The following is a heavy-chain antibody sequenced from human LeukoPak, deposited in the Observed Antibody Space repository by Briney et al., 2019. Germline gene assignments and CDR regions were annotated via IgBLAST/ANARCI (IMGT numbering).Heavy chain of an antibody. D-gene: IGHD3-22*01. Sequence: SETLSLTCAVYGGSFSNYYWTWIRQPPGKGLEWIGEINHSGSTNYNPSLKSRLTISQDTSKNQVSLKLSSVTAADTAVYYCAYNYYDTSGPGDYWGQGTLLTVSS. V-gene: IGHV4-34*01. CDR2: INHSGST. CDR1: GGSFSNYY. CDR3: AYNYYDTSGPGDY. J-gene: IGHJ4*02.